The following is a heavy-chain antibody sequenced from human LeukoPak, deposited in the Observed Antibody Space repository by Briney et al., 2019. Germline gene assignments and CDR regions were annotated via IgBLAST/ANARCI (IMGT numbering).Heavy chain of an antibody. CDR1: GYTFTGYY. J-gene: IGHJ4*02. V-gene: IGHV1-2*02. CDR2: INPNSGGT. CDR3: ARWPLVGASRQAFDY. Sequence: ASVKVSCKASGYTFTGYYMHWVRQAPGQGLEWMGWINPNSGGTNYAQKFQGRVTMTRDTPISTAYMELSRLRSDDTAVYYCARWPLVGASRQAFDYWGQGTLVTVSS. D-gene: IGHD1-26*01.